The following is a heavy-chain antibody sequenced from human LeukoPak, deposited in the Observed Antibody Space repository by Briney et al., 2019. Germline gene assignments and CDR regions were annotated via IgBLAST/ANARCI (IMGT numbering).Heavy chain of an antibody. CDR2: IYSGGGT. J-gene: IGHJ5*02. D-gene: IGHD2-2*01. V-gene: IGHV3-53*04. CDR1: GFTVSSTS. CDR3: AKVGGYCGTSTCYGENWFDP. Sequence: GGSLRLSCAASGFTVSSTSMTWVRQAPGMGLEWVSVIYSGGGTYYADSVKGRFNISRHTSKNTLYLQMNSLRTEDTAVYYCAKVGGYCGTSTCYGENWFDPWGQGTLVTVSS.